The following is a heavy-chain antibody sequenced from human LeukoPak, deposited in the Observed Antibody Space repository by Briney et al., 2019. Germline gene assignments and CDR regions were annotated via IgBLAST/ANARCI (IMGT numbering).Heavy chain of an antibody. CDR3: ARVANKTYGY. D-gene: IGHD2-21*01. V-gene: IGHV1-2*02. Sequence: ASVKVSCRASGYTFTGYYMHWGRQAPGQGLEWMGWINPNSGGTNYAQKFQGRVTMTRDTSISTAYMELSRLRSDDTAVYYCARVANKTYGYWGQGTLVTVSS. CDR1: GYTFTGYY. J-gene: IGHJ4*02. CDR2: INPNSGGT.